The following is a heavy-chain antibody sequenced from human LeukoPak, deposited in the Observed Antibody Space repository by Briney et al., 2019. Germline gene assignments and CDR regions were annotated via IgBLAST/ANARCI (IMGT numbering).Heavy chain of an antibody. Sequence: PGGSLRLSCAASGFTVSSSPINWVRQAPGRGLEWVSVIYSGGNTFYADSVKGRFTISRHNSENTLYLQMNSLSADDTAVYYCARAVIAFGAAVAKGFDCRGQGTLVTVSS. CDR1: GFTVSSSP. V-gene: IGHV3-53*04. CDR3: ARAVIAFGAAVAKGFDC. D-gene: IGHD2-21*01. J-gene: IGHJ4*02. CDR2: IYSGGNT.